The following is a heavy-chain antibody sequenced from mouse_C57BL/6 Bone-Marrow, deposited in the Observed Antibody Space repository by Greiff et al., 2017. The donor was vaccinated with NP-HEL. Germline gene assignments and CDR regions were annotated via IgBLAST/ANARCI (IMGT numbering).Heavy chain of an antibody. CDR2: ISSGSSTI. D-gene: IGHD2-1*01. J-gene: IGHJ3*01. CDR3: ARGYGSPFAY. CDR1: GFTFSDYG. Sequence: EVKLVESGGGLVKPGGSLKLSCAASGFTFSDYGMHWVRQAPEKGLEWVAYISSGSSTIYYADTVKGRFTISRDNAKNTLFLQMTSLRSEDTAMYYCARGYGSPFAYWGQGTLVTVSA. V-gene: IGHV5-17*01.